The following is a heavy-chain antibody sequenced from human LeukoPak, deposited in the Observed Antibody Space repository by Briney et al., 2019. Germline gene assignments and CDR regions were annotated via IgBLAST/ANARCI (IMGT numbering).Heavy chain of an antibody. J-gene: IGHJ6*02. CDR2: INHCGST. V-gene: IGHV4-34*01. Sequence: SETLSLTCAVYGGSFSGYYWSWIRQPPGKGLEWIGEINHCGSTNYNPSLKSRVTISVDTSKNQFSLKLSSVTAADTAVYYCARKERYYYGSGSYLDSYGMDVWGQGTTVTVSS. CDR3: ARKERYYYGSGSYLDSYGMDV. D-gene: IGHD3-10*01. CDR1: GGSFSGYY.